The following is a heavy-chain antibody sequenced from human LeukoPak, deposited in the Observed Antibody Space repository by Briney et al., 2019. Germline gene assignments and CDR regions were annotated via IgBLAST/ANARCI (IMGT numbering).Heavy chain of an antibody. CDR2: IWCDGCNK. D-gene: IGHD1-26*01. CDR1: GFTFSSYG. Sequence: PGGSLRLSCAASGFTFSSYGMHWVRQAPGKAREWVAVIWCDGCNKYYADSVKCLFTISRDNSKNTLYLKMNSLRAEDTAVYYCAKDRGSYYADFDYWGQGTLVTVSS. J-gene: IGHJ4*02. CDR3: AKDRGSYYADFDY. V-gene: IGHV3-33*06.